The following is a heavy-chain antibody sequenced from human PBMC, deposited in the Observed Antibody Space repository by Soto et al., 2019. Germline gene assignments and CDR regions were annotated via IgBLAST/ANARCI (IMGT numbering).Heavy chain of an antibody. CDR2: INHSGST. CDR1: GGSFSGYY. V-gene: IGHV4-34*01. D-gene: IGHD3-3*01. J-gene: IGHJ6*03. CDR3: ARCRPNYDFWSAHYYYYMDV. Sequence: SETLSLTCAVYGGSFSGYYWSWIRQPPGKGLEWIGEINHSGSTNYNPSIKSRVTISVDTSKNQFSLKLSSVTAADTAVYYCARCRPNYDFWSAHYYYYMDVWGKGTTVTVSS.